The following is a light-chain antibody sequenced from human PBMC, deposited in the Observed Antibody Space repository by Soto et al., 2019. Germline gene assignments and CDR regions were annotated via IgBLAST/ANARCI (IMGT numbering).Light chain of an antibody. CDR1: SSSSHIGHHS. V-gene: IGLV1-51*01. J-gene: IGLJ1*01. Sequence: QSVVTQPPSVSAAPGQKVTISCSGSSSSSHIGHHSVSCYQHLPGTAPKLLIYDNDQRPSGLPARSSGSKSATSATLDITGLETGDEADYYCGTWGSGLGAYVLGTGTKVTVL. CDR3: GTWGSGLGAYV. CDR2: DND.